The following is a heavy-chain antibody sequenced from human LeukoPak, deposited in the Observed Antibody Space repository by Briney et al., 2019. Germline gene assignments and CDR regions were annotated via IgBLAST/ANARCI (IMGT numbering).Heavy chain of an antibody. CDR3: ARDLYGMDV. CDR2: ISSSSHYT. J-gene: IGHJ6*02. Sequence: GGSLRLSCAASGFTFSDYYMSWIRQAPGKGLEWVSYISSSSHYTNYADSLKGRFTISRGNAKNSLYLQINSLRAEDTAVYYCARDLYGMDVWGQGTTVTVSS. V-gene: IGHV3-11*06. CDR1: GFTFSDYY.